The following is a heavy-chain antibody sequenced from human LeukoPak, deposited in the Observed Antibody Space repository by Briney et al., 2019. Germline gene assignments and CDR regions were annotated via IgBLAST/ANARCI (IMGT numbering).Heavy chain of an antibody. CDR3: ARLSRRHIFRYFDRDYYMDV. J-gene: IGHJ6*03. CDR1: GGSISSYY. V-gene: IGHV4-4*07. D-gene: IGHD3-9*01. CDR2: IYTSGST. Sequence: SETLSLTCTVSGGSISSYYWSWIRQPAGKGLEWIGRIYTSGSTNYNPSLKSRVTISVDTSKNQFSLKLSSVTAADTAVYYCARLSRRHIFRYFDRDYYMDVWDKGTTVTISS.